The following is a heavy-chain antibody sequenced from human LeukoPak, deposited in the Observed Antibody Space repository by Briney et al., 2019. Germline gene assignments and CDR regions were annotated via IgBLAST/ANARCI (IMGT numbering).Heavy chain of an antibody. V-gene: IGHV1-18*01. Sequence: ASVKVSFKASGYTFTSYGISWVRQAPGQGLEWMGWISAYNGNTNYAQKLQGRVTMTTDTSTSTAYMELRSLRSDDTAVYYCARKGYSSSSRSWFDPWGQGTLVTVSS. D-gene: IGHD6-6*01. CDR1: GYTFTSYG. CDR2: ISAYNGNT. J-gene: IGHJ5*02. CDR3: ARKGYSSSSRSWFDP.